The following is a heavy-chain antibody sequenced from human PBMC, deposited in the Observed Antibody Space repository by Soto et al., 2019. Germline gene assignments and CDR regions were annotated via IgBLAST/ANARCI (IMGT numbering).Heavy chain of an antibody. V-gene: IGHV4-39*01. D-gene: IGHD6-19*01. Sequence: SISSSSYYLGLIRHPPGKGLEWIGSIYYSGSTYYNPSLKSRVTISVDTSKNQFSLKLSSVTAADTAVYYCARLVAVAGTREFDYWGQGTLVTVSS. J-gene: IGHJ4*02. CDR1: SISSSSYY. CDR2: IYYSGST. CDR3: ARLVAVAGTREFDY.